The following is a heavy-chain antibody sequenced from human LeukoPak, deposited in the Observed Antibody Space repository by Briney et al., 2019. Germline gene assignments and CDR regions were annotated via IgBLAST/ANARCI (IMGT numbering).Heavy chain of an antibody. V-gene: IGHV4-30-2*01. CDR3: ARDSRMGAFDI. J-gene: IGHJ3*02. Sequence: SQTLSLTCTVSGGSISSGGYYWSWIRQPPGKGLEWIGYIYHSGSTYYNPSLKSRVTISVDTSKNQFSLKLSSVTAADTAVYYCARDSRMGAFDIWGQGTMVTVSS. CDR2: IYHSGST. D-gene: IGHD2-15*01. CDR1: GGSISSGGYY.